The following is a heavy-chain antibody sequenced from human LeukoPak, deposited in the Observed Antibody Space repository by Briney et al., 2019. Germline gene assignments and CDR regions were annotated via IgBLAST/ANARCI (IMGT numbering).Heavy chain of an antibody. V-gene: IGHV3-21*01. CDR1: GFTFSSYS. Sequence: GGSLRLSCAASGFTFSSYSMNWVRQAPGKGLEWVSSISSSSSCIYYADSVKGRFTISRDNAKNSLYLQMNSLRAEDTAVYYCARDLRITIFDWGQGTLVTVSS. CDR2: ISSSSSCI. D-gene: IGHD3-9*01. J-gene: IGHJ4*02. CDR3: ARDLRITIFD.